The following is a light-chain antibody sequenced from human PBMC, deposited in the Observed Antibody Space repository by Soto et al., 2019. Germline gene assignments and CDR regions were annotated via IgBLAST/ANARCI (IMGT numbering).Light chain of an antibody. CDR3: HQYYSSPTT. J-gene: IGKJ4*01. CDR1: QTVSSGF. V-gene: IGKV3-20*01. Sequence: EIVFTQSPCTLSVSPGERATVSCRASQTVSSGFLAWYQQKVGQAPRLLIYGASTRATGIPDRFSGSGSGTDFTLTIDRLEPEDFAVYYCHQYYSSPTTFGGGTKVDIK. CDR2: GAS.